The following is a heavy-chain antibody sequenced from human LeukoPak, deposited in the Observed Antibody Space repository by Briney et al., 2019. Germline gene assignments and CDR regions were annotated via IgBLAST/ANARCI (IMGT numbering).Heavy chain of an antibody. CDR3: ARGIGIGTVLMVHGNMDV. Sequence: ASVKVSCKASGYTFTSYGISWVRQAPGQGLEWMGWINTDTGNPTYAQGFTGRFVFSLDTSVSTTYLQISSLKPEDTAVYYCARGIGIGTVLMVHGNMDVWGKGTTVTVSS. J-gene: IGHJ6*03. CDR2: INTDTGNP. D-gene: IGHD2-8*01. CDR1: GYTFTSYG. V-gene: IGHV7-4-1*02.